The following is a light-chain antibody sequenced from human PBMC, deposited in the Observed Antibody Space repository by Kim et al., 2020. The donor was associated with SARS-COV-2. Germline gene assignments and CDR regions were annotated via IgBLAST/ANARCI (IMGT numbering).Light chain of an antibody. CDR2: QAS. V-gene: IGKV1-5*03. J-gene: IGKJ2*01. Sequence: IQMTQSPSTLAASVGDRVTISCRASQNIGTYLAWYQHKPGKAPTLLVYQASSLEGGVPSRFGGSGSETEFILTIHSLQPDDFATYYCQHYNSYPYTFGQGTKLEI. CDR3: QHYNSYPYT. CDR1: QNIGTY.